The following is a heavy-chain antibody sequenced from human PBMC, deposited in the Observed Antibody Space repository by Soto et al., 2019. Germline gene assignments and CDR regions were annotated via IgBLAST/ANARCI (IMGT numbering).Heavy chain of an antibody. J-gene: IGHJ4*02. Sequence: ASVKVSCKVSGYTLTELSMHWVRQAPGKGLEWMGGFDPEDGETIYAQKFQGRVTMTEDTSTDTAYMELSSLRSEDTAVYYCATSPPLRGYYDSSGLAVWGQGTLVTVSS. CDR1: GYTLTELS. CDR2: FDPEDGET. D-gene: IGHD3-22*01. CDR3: ATSPPLRGYYDSSGLAV. V-gene: IGHV1-24*01.